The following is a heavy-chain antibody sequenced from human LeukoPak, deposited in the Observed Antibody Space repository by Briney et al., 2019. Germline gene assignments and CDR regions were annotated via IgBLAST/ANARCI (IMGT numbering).Heavy chain of an antibody. Sequence: SETLSLTCAVSGGSISSGGYSWSWIRQPPGKGLEWIGYTYHSGSTYYNPSLKSRVTISVDRSKNQFSLKLSSVTAADTAVYYCARRIAAAGTDWFDPWGQGTLVTVSS. V-gene: IGHV4-30-2*01. CDR2: TYHSGST. CDR1: GGSISSGGYS. J-gene: IGHJ5*02. D-gene: IGHD6-13*01. CDR3: ARRIAAAGTDWFDP.